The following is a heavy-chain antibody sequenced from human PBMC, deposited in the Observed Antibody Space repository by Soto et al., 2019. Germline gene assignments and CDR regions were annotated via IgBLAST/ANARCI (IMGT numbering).Heavy chain of an antibody. V-gene: IGHV3-23*01. J-gene: IGHJ4*02. D-gene: IGHD3-10*01. CDR1: GFAFSDYS. CDR3: AKWSGFGDL. Sequence: EVQLLESGGGLVQPGGSLRLSCEASGFAFSDYSITWVRQAPGKGLEYVSGITGSGGLSFYADSVRGRFTVSRDNSENTVYLQMNSLRLEDTAVYYCAKWSGFGDLWGQGTLVTVSS. CDR2: ITGSGGLS.